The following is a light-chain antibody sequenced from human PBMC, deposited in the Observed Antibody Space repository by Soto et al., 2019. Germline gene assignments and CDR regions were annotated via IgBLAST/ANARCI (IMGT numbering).Light chain of an antibody. J-gene: IGLJ2*01. CDR2: DDN. CDR1: NIGTKS. Sequence: SYELTQSPSVSVAPGQTARITCEEDNIGTKSVHWYQQKPRQAPVLVVYDDNDRPSGIPERFSGSNSGTTATLAISRVEAGDEADYYCQVWDSTSDLVVFGGGTKLTVL. V-gene: IGLV3-21*02. CDR3: QVWDSTSDLVV.